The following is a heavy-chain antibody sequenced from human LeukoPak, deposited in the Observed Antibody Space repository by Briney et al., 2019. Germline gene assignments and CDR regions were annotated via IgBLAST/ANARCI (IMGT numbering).Heavy chain of an antibody. Sequence: PGGSLRLSCAASGFTFSSYAMSWVRQAPGRGLEWVSAISGSGGSTYYADSVKGRFTISRDNSKNTLYLQMNSLRAEDTAVYYCAKDTIGPPSAFDIWGQGTMVTVSS. CDR1: GFTFSSYA. CDR2: ISGSGGST. D-gene: IGHD3-9*01. CDR3: AKDTIGPPSAFDI. J-gene: IGHJ3*02. V-gene: IGHV3-23*01.